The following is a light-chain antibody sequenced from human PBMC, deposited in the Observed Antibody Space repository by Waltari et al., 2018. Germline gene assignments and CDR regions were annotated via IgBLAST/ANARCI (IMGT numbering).Light chain of an antibody. Sequence: QSALTQPPSASGSPGQSVTISCTGTSSDAGAYHSAPWYQTYPGKAPELILSEVSRPPSGVPDRFSGSKSGNTASLTVSGLQAEDEADYYCSSYAGITNWVFGGGTKLTVL. CDR3: SSYAGITNWV. J-gene: IGLJ3*02. V-gene: IGLV2-8*01. CDR1: SSDAGAYHS. CDR2: EVS.